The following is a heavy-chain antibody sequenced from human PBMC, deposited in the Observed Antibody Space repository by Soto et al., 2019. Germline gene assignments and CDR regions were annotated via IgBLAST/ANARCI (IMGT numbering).Heavy chain of an antibody. CDR2: IYSGGST. CDR1: GFTVSNNY. J-gene: IGHJ4*02. CDR3: AAYSHKGY. Sequence: EQLVESGGDLVLPGGSLRPSCAAFGFTVSNNYMSWVRQAPGKGLEWVSLIYSGGSTYYADSVKGRFTISRDSSKNTLYLQMNSLRAEDTAMYYCAAYSHKGYWGQGTLVTVSS. D-gene: IGHD3-16*01. V-gene: IGHV3-66*01.